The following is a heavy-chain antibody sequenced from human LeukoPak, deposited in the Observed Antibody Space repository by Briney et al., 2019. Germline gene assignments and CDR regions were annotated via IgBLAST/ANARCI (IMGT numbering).Heavy chain of an antibody. CDR2: IYTSGST. V-gene: IGHV4-4*07. CDR3: ARERGYDFWSGSWFDP. D-gene: IGHD3-3*01. Sequence: SETLSLTCTVSGGSISSYYWSWIRQPAGKGLEWIGRIYTSGSTNYNPSLKSRVTMSVDTSKNQFSLKLSSATAADTAVYYCARERGYDFWSGSWFDPWGQGTLVTVSS. J-gene: IGHJ5*02. CDR1: GGSISSYY.